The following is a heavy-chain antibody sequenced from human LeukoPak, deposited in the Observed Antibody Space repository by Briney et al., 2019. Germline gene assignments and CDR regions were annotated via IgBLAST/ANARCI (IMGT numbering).Heavy chain of an antibody. V-gene: IGHV1-2*02. Sequence: ASLRVSCKPSGYSFTGQDLHWVRQAPGQGLEWMGWINLSSGSTNYAQIFQGRVTMPRDTSISPAYMELSRLKVDDTAVYYCASWADKNAAVALFDYWGQGTVVTVSP. J-gene: IGHJ4*02. D-gene: IGHD6-13*01. CDR3: ASWADKNAAVALFDY. CDR1: GYSFTGQD. CDR2: INLSSGST.